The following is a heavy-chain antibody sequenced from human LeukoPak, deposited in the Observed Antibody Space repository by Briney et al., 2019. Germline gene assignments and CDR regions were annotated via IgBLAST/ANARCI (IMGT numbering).Heavy chain of an antibody. Sequence: GGSLRLSCAASGFTVSSNYMSWVRQAPGKGLEWVSVIYSGGSTYYADSVKGRFTISRDNSKNTLYLQMNSLRAEGTAVYYCARFYGGNSGFDYWGQGTLVTVSS. CDR1: GFTVSSNY. D-gene: IGHD4-23*01. CDR3: ARFYGGNSGFDY. CDR2: IYSGGST. V-gene: IGHV3-53*01. J-gene: IGHJ4*02.